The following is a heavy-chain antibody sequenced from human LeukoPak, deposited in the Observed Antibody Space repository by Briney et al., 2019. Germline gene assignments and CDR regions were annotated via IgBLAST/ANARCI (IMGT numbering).Heavy chain of an antibody. V-gene: IGHV3-30*03. Sequence: GGSLRLSCAASGFTFSSYGMHWVRQAPGKGLEWVAVISYDGSNKYYADSVKGRFTISRDNSKNTLYLQMNSLRAEDTAVYYCVRKGVADIWGQGTMVTVSS. CDR2: ISYDGSNK. J-gene: IGHJ3*02. CDR1: GFTFSSYG. D-gene: IGHD2-21*01. CDR3: VRKGVADI.